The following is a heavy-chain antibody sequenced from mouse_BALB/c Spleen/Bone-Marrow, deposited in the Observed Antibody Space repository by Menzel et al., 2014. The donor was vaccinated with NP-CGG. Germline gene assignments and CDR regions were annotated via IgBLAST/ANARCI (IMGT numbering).Heavy chain of an antibody. CDR3: ARRTTTVVATDY. Sequence: VQLQQSGAELVKPGASVKLSCKASGYTFTSYWMHWVKQRPGQGLEWIGEINPSNGRTNYNEKFKSKATLTVDKSSSTAYMQLSSLTSEDSAVCYCARRTTTVVATDYWGQGTTLTVSS. CDR2: INPSNGRT. V-gene: IGHV1S81*02. D-gene: IGHD1-1*01. J-gene: IGHJ2*01. CDR1: GYTFTSYW.